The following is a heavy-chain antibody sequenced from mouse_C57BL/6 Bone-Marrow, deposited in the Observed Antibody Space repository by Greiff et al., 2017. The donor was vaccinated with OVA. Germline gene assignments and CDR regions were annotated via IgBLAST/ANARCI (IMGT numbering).Heavy chain of an antibody. D-gene: IGHD1-1*01. CDR3: ARAGDGRDY. CDR1: GYSITSGYY. CDR2: ISYDGSN. Sequence: ESGPGLVKPSQSLSLTCSVTGYSITSGYYWNWIRQFPGNKLEWMGYISYDGSNNYNPSLKNRISITRDTSKNQFFLKLNSVTTEDTATYYCARAGDGRDYWGQGTTLTVSS. J-gene: IGHJ2*01. V-gene: IGHV3-6*01.